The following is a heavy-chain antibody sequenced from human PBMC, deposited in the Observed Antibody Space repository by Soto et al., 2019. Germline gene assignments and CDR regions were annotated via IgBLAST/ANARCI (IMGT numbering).Heavy chain of an antibody. Sequence: QVHLVESGGGVVQPGRSLRLSCAASGFTFSRYGMHWVRQAPGKGLEWVTLIWFDGSNNYYADSVKGRFTISKDNSNNMLYLQRNSLRADDTAIYYCAREGPAGDFDYWGQGTLVTVSS. CDR1: GFTFSRYG. CDR3: AREGPAGDFDY. CDR2: IWFDGSNN. V-gene: IGHV3-33*01. J-gene: IGHJ4*02.